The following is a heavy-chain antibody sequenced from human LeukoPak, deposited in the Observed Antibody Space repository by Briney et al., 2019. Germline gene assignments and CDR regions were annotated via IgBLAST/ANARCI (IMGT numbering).Heavy chain of an antibody. CDR2: IYTSGST. CDR1: GGSISSGSYY. CDR3: ARLRTGTTDYYYYYMDV. D-gene: IGHD1-1*01. V-gene: IGHV4-61*02. J-gene: IGHJ6*03. Sequence: SETLSLTCTVSGGSISSGSYYWSWIRQPAGKGLEWIGRIYTSGSTNYNPSLKSRVTISVDTSKNQFSLKLSSVTAADTAVYYCARLRTGTTDYYYYYMDVWGKGTTVAVSS.